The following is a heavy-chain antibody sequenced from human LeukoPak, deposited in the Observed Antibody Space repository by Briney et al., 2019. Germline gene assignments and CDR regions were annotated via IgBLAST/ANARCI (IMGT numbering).Heavy chain of an antibody. V-gene: IGHV4-34*01. CDR3: ARDPNTAMVTFFDY. CDR2: INHSGST. D-gene: IGHD5-18*01. CDR1: GGSFSGYY. Sequence: SETLSLTCAVYGGSFSGYYWSWIRQPPGKGLEWIGEINHSGSTNYNPSLKSRVTISVDTSKNQFSLKLSSVTAADTAVYYCARDPNTAMVTFFDYWGQGTLVTVSS. J-gene: IGHJ4*02.